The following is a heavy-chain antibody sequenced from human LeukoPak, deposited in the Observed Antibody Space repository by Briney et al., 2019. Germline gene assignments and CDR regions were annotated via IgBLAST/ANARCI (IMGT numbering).Heavy chain of an antibody. V-gene: IGHV1-69*04. J-gene: IGHJ4*02. CDR1: EGTFSSYA. Sequence: GASVKVSCKASEGTFSSYAISWVRQAPGQGLEWMGRIIPILGIANYAQKFQGRVTITADKSTSTAYMELSSLRSEDTAVYYCARAPVAYCGGDCPIDYWGQGTLVTVSS. CDR3: ARAPVAYCGGDCPIDY. D-gene: IGHD2-21*02. CDR2: IIPILGIA.